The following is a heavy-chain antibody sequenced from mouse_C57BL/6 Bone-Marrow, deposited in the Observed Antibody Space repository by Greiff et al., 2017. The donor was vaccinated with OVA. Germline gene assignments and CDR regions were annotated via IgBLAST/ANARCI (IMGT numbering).Heavy chain of an antibody. V-gene: IGHV5-2*01. CDR2: INSDGGST. CDR1: EYEFPSHD. Sequence: EVQGVESGGGLVQPGESLKLSCESNEYEFPSHDMSWVRKTPEKRLELVAAINSDGGSTYYPDTMERRFIISRDNTKKTLYLQMSSLRSEDTALYYFARHGHFYYGSRLYYAMDYWGQGTSVTVSS. CDR3: ARHGHFYYGSRLYYAMDY. J-gene: IGHJ4*01. D-gene: IGHD1-1*01.